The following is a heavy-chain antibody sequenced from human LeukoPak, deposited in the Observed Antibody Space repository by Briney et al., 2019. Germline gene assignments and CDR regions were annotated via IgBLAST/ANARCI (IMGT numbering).Heavy chain of an antibody. V-gene: IGHV5-51*01. D-gene: IGHD2-2*02. CDR3: ASSFIVVVPAAISPDAFDI. CDR1: GYSFTSYW. J-gene: IGHJ3*02. Sequence: GESLKISCKGSGYSFTSYWIGWVRQMPGKGLEWMGIIYPGDSDTRYSPSFQGQVTISADKSISTADLQWSSLKASDTAMYYCASSFIVVVPAAISPDAFDIWGQGTMVTVSS. CDR2: IYPGDSDT.